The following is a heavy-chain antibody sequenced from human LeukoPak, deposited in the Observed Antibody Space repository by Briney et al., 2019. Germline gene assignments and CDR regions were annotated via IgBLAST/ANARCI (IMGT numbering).Heavy chain of an antibody. J-gene: IGHJ4*02. Sequence: SGGSLRLSCAASGFTFRNAWMSWVRKAPGKGLEWVGRIKSKTDGGTTDYAAPVKGRFTISRDDSKNTLYLQMNSLKTEDTAVYYCTTGVMITFGGVIVFDYWGQGTLVTVSS. D-gene: IGHD3-16*02. CDR3: TTGVMITFGGVIVFDY. CDR2: IKSKTDGGTT. CDR1: GFTFRNAW. V-gene: IGHV3-15*01.